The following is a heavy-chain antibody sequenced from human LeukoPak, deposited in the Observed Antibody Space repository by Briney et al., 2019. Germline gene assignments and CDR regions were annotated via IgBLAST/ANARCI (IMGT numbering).Heavy chain of an antibody. CDR2: INPNSGGT. CDR3: ARVDLYLLDY. CDR1: GYTFTYRY. Sequence: GASVKVSCKASGYTFTYRYLHWVRQAPGQGLEWMGWINPNSGGTNYAQKFQGRVTMTRDTSISTAYMELSRLRSDDTAVYYCARVDLYLLDYWGQGTLVTVSS. D-gene: IGHD2-15*01. J-gene: IGHJ4*02. V-gene: IGHV1-2*02.